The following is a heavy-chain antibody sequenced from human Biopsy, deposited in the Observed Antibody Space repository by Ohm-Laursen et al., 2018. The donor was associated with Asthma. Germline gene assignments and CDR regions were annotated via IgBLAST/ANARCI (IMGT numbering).Heavy chain of an antibody. D-gene: IGHD4-17*01. CDR3: ASDFPKDYVRYNFQF. J-gene: IGHJ4*02. V-gene: IGHV1-24*01. CDR2: HDHEEGGT. Sequence: SVKASCKISGHSLTDLSMHWVRQAPGQGLEWMGGHDHEEGGTVNARRFQGRVTMTEDTSTDTAYMELSSLSSDDTAVYYCASDFPKDYVRYNFQFWGQGTLVTVSS. CDR1: GHSLTDLS.